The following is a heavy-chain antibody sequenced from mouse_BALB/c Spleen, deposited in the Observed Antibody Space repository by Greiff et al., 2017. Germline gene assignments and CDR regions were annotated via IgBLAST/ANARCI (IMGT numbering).Heavy chain of an antibody. Sequence: DVQLQQSGPELVKPGASMKISCKASGYSFTGYTMNWVKQSHGKNLEWIGLINPYNGGTSYNQKFKGKATLTVDKSSSTAYMELLSLTSEDSAVYYCARSPNYYGSSGDYFDYWGQGTTLTVSS. D-gene: IGHD1-1*01. CDR2: INPYNGGT. J-gene: IGHJ2*01. V-gene: IGHV1-18*01. CDR1: GYSFTGYT. CDR3: ARSPNYYGSSGDYFDY.